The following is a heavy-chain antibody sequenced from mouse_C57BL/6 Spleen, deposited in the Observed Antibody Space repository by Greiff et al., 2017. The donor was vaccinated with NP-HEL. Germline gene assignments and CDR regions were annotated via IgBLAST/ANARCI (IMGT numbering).Heavy chain of an antibody. J-gene: IGHJ4*01. D-gene: IGHD1-1*01. CDR2: ISSGSSTI. CDR1: GFTFSDYG. CDR3: ARPVVAPYYAMDY. V-gene: IGHV5-17*01. Sequence: EVKLVESGGGLVKPGGSLKLSCAASGFTFSDYGMHWVRQAPEKGLEWVAYISSGSSTIYYADTVKGRFTISRDNAKNTLFLQMTSLRSEDTAMYYCARPVVAPYYAMDYWGEGTSVTVSS.